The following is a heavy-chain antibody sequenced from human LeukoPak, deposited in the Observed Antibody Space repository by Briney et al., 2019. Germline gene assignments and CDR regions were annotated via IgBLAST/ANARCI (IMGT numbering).Heavy chain of an antibody. D-gene: IGHD3-22*01. V-gene: IGHV4-59*08. CDR2: IYFTGDT. J-gene: IGHJ3*02. CDR3: ARRDSSGYYLNDAFDI. CDR1: GGSSSSYY. Sequence: SETLSLTCNVSGGSSSSYYWSWIRQPPGKGLEWIGYIYFTGDTNYNPALRSRVTISIDTSENQFSLKLSSVTAADTAVYYCARRDSSGYYLNDAFDIWGQGTMVTVSS.